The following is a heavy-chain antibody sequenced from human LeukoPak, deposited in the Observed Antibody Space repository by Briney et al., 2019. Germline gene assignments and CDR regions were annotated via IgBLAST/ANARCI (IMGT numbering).Heavy chain of an antibody. D-gene: IGHD2-2*01. Sequence: ASVKVSCKGSGYNFDRYGVNWVRQAPGQGLEWVGWISTYNGNTFYAQKFEGRVSMTTGTSTNTVYMDLRSLRSDDTAVYYCARDLEHCRNIICSNSAYWGQGTLVTVSS. CDR1: GYNFDRYG. CDR2: ISTYNGNT. CDR3: ARDLEHCRNIICSNSAY. J-gene: IGHJ4*02. V-gene: IGHV1-18*04.